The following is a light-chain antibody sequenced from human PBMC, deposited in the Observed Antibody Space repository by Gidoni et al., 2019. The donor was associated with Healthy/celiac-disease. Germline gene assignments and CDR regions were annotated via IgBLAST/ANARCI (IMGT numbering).Light chain of an antibody. CDR1: QSVSSSY. V-gene: IGKV3-20*01. Sequence: ELVLTQSPGTLSLSPGERATLSCRASQSVSSSYLAWYQQKPGQAPRLLIYSASSRATGIPDRFSGSGSGTDFTLTISRLEPEDFVVYYCQQYGSLPTFGGGTKVEIK. CDR2: SAS. CDR3: QQYGSLPT. J-gene: IGKJ4*01.